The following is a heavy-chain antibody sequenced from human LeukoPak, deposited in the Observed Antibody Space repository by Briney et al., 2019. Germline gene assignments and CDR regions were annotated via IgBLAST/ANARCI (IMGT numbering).Heavy chain of an antibody. CDR2: MYYSGST. V-gene: IGHV4-59*01. J-gene: IGHJ4*02. CDR3: ARGVADYGPYDY. Sequence: SETLSLTCTVWGDSIRTYYWSWIRQPPGKGLEWIVYMYYSGSTNYNPSLKSRVTISLDTPKNQFSLRLNSVTAADTAVYYCARGVADYGPYDYWGQGTLVTVSS. D-gene: IGHD4-17*01. CDR1: GDSIRTYY.